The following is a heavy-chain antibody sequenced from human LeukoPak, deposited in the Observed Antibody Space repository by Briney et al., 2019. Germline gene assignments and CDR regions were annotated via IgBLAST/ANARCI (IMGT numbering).Heavy chain of an antibody. CDR1: GGTFSSYA. CDR2: IIPILGIA. V-gene: IGHV1-69*04. CDR3: ARVLPDTAMVTHPPRRPTYYYYGMDV. D-gene: IGHD5-18*01. J-gene: IGHJ6*02. Sequence: ASEKVSCKASGGTFSSYAISWVRQAPGQGLEWMGRIIPILGIANYAQKFQGRVTITADKSTSTAYMELSSLRSEDTAVYYCARVLPDTAMVTHPPRRPTYYYYGMDVWGQGTTVTVSS.